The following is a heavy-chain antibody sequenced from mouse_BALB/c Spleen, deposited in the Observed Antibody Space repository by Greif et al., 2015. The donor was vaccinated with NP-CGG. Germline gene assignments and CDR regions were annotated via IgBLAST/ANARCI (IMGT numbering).Heavy chain of an antibody. Sequence: VQLQQSGAELVRPGSSVKISCKASGYAFSSYWMNWVKQRPGQGLEWIGQIYPGDGDTNYNGKFKGKATLTADKSSSTAYMQLSGLTSEDSAVYFCARYDSDYYAMGYWGQGTSVTVSS. J-gene: IGHJ4*01. CDR3: ARYDSDYYAMGY. V-gene: IGHV1-80*01. CDR2: IYPGDGDT. D-gene: IGHD2-4*01. CDR1: GYAFSSYW.